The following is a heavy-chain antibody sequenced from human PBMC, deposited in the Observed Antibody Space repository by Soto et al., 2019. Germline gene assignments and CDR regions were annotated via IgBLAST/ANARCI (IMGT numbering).Heavy chain of an antibody. CDR2: ISAYNGNT. CDR1: GGTFSSYG. D-gene: IGHD5-12*01. CDR3: ARDRGGKRWLQLFSPLYGMDV. V-gene: IGHV1-18*04. Sequence: GASVKVCCRASGGTFSSYGISWVRQAPGQVLEWMGWISAYNGNTNYAQKLQGRVTMTTDTSTSTAYMELRSLRSDDTAVYYCARDRGGKRWLQLFSPLYGMDVWGQGTTVTVSS. J-gene: IGHJ6*02.